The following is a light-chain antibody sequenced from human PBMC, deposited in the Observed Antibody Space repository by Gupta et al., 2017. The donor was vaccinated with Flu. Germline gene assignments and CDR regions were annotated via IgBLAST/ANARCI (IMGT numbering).Light chain of an antibody. J-gene: IGLJ3*02. V-gene: IGLV2-14*01. CDR2: GVN. CDR1: NSDVVAYDY. CDR3: TSYTRSSTWV. Sequence: PLPPPAPFPGPPGHSITITCTGTNSDVVAYDYVSWYQQHPGKVPKLIIYGVNNRPSGVSSRFFGSKSDNTASLSISRLQADDEANYYCTSYTRSSTWVFGGGTSVTVL.